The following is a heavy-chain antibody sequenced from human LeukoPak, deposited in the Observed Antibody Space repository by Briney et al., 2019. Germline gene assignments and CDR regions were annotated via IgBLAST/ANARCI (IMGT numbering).Heavy chain of an antibody. CDR1: GFTFSSYS. CDR3: ARVYVEDSSGWYRSYFDY. Sequence: GGSLRLSCAASGFTFSSYSMNWVRQAPGKGLEWVSNISSSSSTIYYADSVKGRFTISRDNAKNSLYLQMNSLRDEDTAVYYCARVYVEDSSGWYRSYFDYWGQGTLVTVSS. CDR2: ISSSSSTI. J-gene: IGHJ4*02. V-gene: IGHV3-48*02. D-gene: IGHD6-19*01.